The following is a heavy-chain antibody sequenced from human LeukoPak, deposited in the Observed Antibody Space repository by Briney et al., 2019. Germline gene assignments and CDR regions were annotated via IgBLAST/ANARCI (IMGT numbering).Heavy chain of an antibody. CDR1: GGSISSHY. V-gene: IGHV4-59*11. CDR3: ARAAYYDFWSGYSLAY. Sequence: SETLSLTCTVSGGSISSHYWSWIRQPPGKELEWIGYIYYSGSTNYNPSLKSRVTISVDTSKNQFSLKLSSVTAADTAVYYCARAAYYDFWSGYSLAYWGQGTLVAVSS. D-gene: IGHD3-3*01. CDR2: IYYSGST. J-gene: IGHJ4*02.